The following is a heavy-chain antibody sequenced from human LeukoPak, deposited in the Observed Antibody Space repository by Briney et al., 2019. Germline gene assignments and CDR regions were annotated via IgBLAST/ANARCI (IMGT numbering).Heavy chain of an antibody. Sequence: ASVKVSCKASGYTFTGYYMHWVRQAPGQGLEWMGRINPNSGGTNYAQKFQGRVTMTRDTSISTAYMELSRLRSDDTAMYYCARQSLVNYYYYYMDVWGKGTTVTVSS. CDR2: INPNSGGT. CDR3: ARQSLVNYYYYYMDV. J-gene: IGHJ6*03. D-gene: IGHD2-2*01. V-gene: IGHV1-2*06. CDR1: GYTFTGYY.